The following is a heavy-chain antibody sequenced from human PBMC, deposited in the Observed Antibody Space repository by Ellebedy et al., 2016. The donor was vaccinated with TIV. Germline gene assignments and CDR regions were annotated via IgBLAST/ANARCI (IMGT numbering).Heavy chain of an antibody. D-gene: IGHD1-1*01. CDR3: ARGGMSTYYFDS. V-gene: IGHV3-23*01. CDR1: GFTFSNYV. CDR2: MTPSGSGT. Sequence: GESLKISCTASGFTFSNYVMIWVRQAPGRGLEWVSAMTPSGSGTYYADSLKGRFTSSRDNSKNTLYLQMNSLRAEDTALYFCARGGMSTYYFDSWGQGTLVTVSS. J-gene: IGHJ4*02.